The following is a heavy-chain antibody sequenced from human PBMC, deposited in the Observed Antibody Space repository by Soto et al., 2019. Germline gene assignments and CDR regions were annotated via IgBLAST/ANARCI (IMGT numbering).Heavy chain of an antibody. CDR3: ARDLGLGSSWHPVWYYYYGMDV. D-gene: IGHD6-13*01. V-gene: IGHV3-33*01. Sequence: LRLSCAASGFTFSSYGMHWVRQAPGKGLEWVAVIWYDGSNKYYADSVKGRFTISRDNSKNTLYLQMNSLRAEDTAVYYCARDLGLGSSWHPVWYYYYGMDVCGQGTTVTVSS. CDR2: IWYDGSNK. CDR1: GFTFSSYG. J-gene: IGHJ6*02.